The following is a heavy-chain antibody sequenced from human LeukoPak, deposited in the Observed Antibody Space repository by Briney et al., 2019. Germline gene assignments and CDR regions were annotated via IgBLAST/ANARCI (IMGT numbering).Heavy chain of an antibody. CDR3: ASRYIYGDFGRLDAFDI. Sequence: GGSLRLSCAVSGFTFSRFAMSWVRQAPGKGLEWVSSISNSGDKTFYADSVKGRFTISRDNSKNTLYLQMNSQRAEDTAVYYCASRYIYGDFGRLDAFDIWGQGTMVTVS. CDR2: ISNSGDKT. D-gene: IGHD4-17*01. CDR1: GFTFSRFA. J-gene: IGHJ3*02. V-gene: IGHV3-23*01.